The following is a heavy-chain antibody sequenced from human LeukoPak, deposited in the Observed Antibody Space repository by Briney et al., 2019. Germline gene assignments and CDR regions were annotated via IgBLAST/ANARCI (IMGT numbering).Heavy chain of an antibody. Sequence: PGGSLRLSCAASGFTFSSYAMHWVRQAPGKGLEWAAVISYDGSNKYYADSVKGRFTISRDNSKNPLYLQMNSLRAEDTAVYYCARVGYDFWSGYYTGRATDYYYMDVWGKGTTVTVSS. CDR3: ARVGYDFWSGYYTGRATDYYYMDV. CDR2: ISYDGSNK. D-gene: IGHD3-3*01. J-gene: IGHJ6*03. CDR1: GFTFSSYA. V-gene: IGHV3-30*01.